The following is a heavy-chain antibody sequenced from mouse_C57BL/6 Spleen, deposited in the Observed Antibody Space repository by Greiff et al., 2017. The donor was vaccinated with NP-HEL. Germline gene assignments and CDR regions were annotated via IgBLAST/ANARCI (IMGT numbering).Heavy chain of an antibody. CDR3: TTPWLLGAY. Sequence: EVQLQQSGAELVRPGASVKLSCTASGFNIKDDYMHWVKQRPEQGLEWIGWIDPESGDTEYASKFQGKATITADTSSNTAYLQLSSLTSEDTAVYYCTTPWLLGAYWGQGTLVTVSA. CDR1: GFNIKDDY. CDR2: IDPESGDT. J-gene: IGHJ3*01. D-gene: IGHD2-3*01. V-gene: IGHV14-4*01.